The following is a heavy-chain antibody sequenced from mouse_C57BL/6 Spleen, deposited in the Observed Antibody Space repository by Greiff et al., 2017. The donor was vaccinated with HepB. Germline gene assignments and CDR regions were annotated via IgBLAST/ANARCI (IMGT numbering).Heavy chain of an antibody. CDR1: GYSFTGYY. V-gene: IGHV1-42*01. Sequence: EVQLQQSGPELVKPGASVKISCKASGYSFTGYYMNWVKQSPEKSLEWIGEINPSTGGTTYNQKFKAKATLTVDKSSSTAYMQLKSLTSEDSAVYYCARWKTGKVLFDYWGQGTTLTVSS. CDR2: INPSTGGT. D-gene: IGHD4-1*01. J-gene: IGHJ2*01. CDR3: ARWKTGKVLFDY.